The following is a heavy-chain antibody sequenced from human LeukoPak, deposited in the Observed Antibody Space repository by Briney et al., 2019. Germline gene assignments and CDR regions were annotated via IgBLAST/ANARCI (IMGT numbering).Heavy chain of an antibody. CDR3: AKRSIAATNTYYFDY. CDR1: GYRFTSYW. V-gene: IGHV5-51*01. Sequence: GESLKISCKGSGYRFTSYWIAWVRPMPGKGLEWMGIIYPGDSDTRYSPSFQGQVTISADKSISTAYLQWSSLKASDTAMYYCAKRSIAATNTYYFDYWGQGTLVTVSS. CDR2: IYPGDSDT. J-gene: IGHJ4*02. D-gene: IGHD6-13*01.